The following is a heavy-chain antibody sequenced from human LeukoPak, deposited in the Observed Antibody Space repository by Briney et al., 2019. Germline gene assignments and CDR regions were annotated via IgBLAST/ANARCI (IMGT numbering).Heavy chain of an antibody. Sequence: PGGSLRLSCAASGFTFSSYWMSWVRQAPGKGLEWVANIKQDGSEKYYVASVKGRFTISRDNAKNSLYLQMNSLRAEDTAVYYCARDLWFGELLADYWGQGTLVTVSS. J-gene: IGHJ4*02. CDR1: GFTFSSYW. V-gene: IGHV3-7*01. D-gene: IGHD3-10*01. CDR2: IKQDGSEK. CDR3: ARDLWFGELLADY.